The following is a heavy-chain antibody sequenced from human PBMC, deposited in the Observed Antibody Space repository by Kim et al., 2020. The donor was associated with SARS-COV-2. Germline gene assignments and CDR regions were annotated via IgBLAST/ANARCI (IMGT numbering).Heavy chain of an antibody. CDR1: GFTFSSYA. J-gene: IGHJ4*02. Sequence: GGSLRLSCAASGFTFSSYAMHWVRQAPGKGLEWVAVISYDGSNKYYADSVKGRFTISRDNSKNTLYLQMNSLRAEDTAVYYCARDHFRLTGILYSSGWYQPVSFFDYWGQGTLVTVSS. CDR2: ISYDGSNK. D-gene: IGHD6-19*01. CDR3: ARDHFRLTGILYSSGWYQPVSFFDY. V-gene: IGHV3-30*04.